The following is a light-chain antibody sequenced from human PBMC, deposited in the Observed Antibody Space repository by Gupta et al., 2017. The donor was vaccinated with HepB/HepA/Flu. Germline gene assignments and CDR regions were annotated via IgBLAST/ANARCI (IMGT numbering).Light chain of an antibody. V-gene: IGKV3-11*01. Sequence: EIVLTQSPATLSLSPGARATLSCRASQSISSYLAWYQQKPGQAPSLLIYDASNRATGVPARFSGSGSGTDFTLTISSLEPEDFAVYYCQQRSNWPRTFGQGTKVEIK. J-gene: IGKJ1*01. CDR1: QSISSY. CDR2: DAS. CDR3: QQRSNWPRT.